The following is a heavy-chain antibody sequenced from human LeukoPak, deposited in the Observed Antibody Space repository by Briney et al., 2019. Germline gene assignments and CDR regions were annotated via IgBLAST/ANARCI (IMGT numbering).Heavy chain of an antibody. Sequence: GGSLRLSCAASGFTFSSYAMSWVRQAPSKGLEWVALISYDGSNQYYADSVKGRFTISRANSENTPYLQMNIMRAEDTAVYYCAKGMVFCSSASCPYYYYYYGMDVWGQGTTVTVSS. D-gene: IGHD2-2*01. CDR2: ISYDGSNQ. CDR1: GFTFSSYA. V-gene: IGHV3-30*18. J-gene: IGHJ6*02. CDR3: AKGMVFCSSASCPYYYYYYGMDV.